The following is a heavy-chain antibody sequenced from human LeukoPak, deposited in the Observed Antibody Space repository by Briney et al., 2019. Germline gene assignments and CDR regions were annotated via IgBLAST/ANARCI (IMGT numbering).Heavy chain of an antibody. D-gene: IGHD5-12*01. CDR3: AREARATRLGY. CDR2: IYHSGST. V-gene: IGHV4-38-2*02. Sequence: SETLSLTCAVSGYSISSGYYWGWIRQPPGKGLEWIGSIYHSGSTYYNPSLKSRVTISVDTPKNQFSLKLSSVTAADTAVYYCAREARATRLGYWGQGTLVTVSS. CDR1: GYSISSGYY. J-gene: IGHJ4*02.